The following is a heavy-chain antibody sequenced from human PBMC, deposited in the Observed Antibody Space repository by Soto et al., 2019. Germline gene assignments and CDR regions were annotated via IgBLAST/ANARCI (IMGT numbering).Heavy chain of an antibody. CDR3: AALNIVGATLWFDP. Sequence: SETLSLTCTVSGGSISSYYWSWIRQPPGKGLEWIGYIYSRGSTNYKPCLKSRVTISVDTSKNQFSLKLSSVTAADTAVYYCAALNIVGATLWFDPGGQGTLVTVSS. CDR1: GGSISSYY. V-gene: IGHV4-59*01. J-gene: IGHJ5*02. D-gene: IGHD1-26*01. CDR2: IYSRGST.